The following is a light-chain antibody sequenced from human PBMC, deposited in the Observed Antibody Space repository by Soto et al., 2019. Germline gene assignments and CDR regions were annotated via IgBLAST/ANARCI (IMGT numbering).Light chain of an antibody. Sequence: DIQMSQFPSSLSASVGDRVTITCRASQTIRVYLNWYQQRPGKAPHLLIYGASRLPSDVPPRFSGTASGTEDTLTISSLQPEDFGTYFCQQSYSSSWTFGQGTKVEMK. CDR3: QQSYSSSWT. CDR1: QTIRVY. J-gene: IGKJ1*01. V-gene: IGKV1-39*01. CDR2: GAS.